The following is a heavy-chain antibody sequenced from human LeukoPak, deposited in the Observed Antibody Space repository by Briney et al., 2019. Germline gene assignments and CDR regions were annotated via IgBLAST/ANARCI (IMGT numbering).Heavy chain of an antibody. D-gene: IGHD3/OR15-3a*01. CDR1: GFTFSSYA. CDR2: ISASGDNT. CDR3: AKIPQVGIFALPNFDY. V-gene: IGHV3-23*01. J-gene: IGHJ4*02. Sequence: PGGSLRLSCVASGFTFSSYAINWVRQAPGRGLEWVSIISASGDNTNYADSVKGRFTISRDNSKNTLYLQMNSLRAEDTAVYYCAKIPQVGIFALPNFDYWGQGTLVTVS.